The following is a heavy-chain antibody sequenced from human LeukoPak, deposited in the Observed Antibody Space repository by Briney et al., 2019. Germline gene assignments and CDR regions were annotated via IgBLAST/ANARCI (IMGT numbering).Heavy chain of an antibody. D-gene: IGHD6-19*01. J-gene: IGHJ4*02. Sequence: GGSLRLSCAASGFTFSTYSMNWVRQAPGKGLEWVSYITSSTNSIYYADSVKGRFTISRDNAKNSLYLQMNSLRAEDTAVYYCASLTVAPRGSGDYWGQGILVTVSS. CDR3: ASLTVAPRGSGDY. V-gene: IGHV3-48*01. CDR2: ITSSTNSI. CDR1: GFTFSTYS.